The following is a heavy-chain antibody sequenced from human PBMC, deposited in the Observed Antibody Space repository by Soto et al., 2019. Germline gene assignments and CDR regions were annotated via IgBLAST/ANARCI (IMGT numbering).Heavy chain of an antibody. Sequence: AASVKVSCKASGYTFTGYYMHWVRQAPGRGLEWMGWINPNSGGTNYAQKFQGRVTMTRDTSISTAYMELSRLRSDDTAVYYCARDRSYDSSGYYPYYFDYWGQGTLVTVSS. CDR3: ARDRSYDSSGYYPYYFDY. CDR2: INPNSGGT. J-gene: IGHJ4*02. V-gene: IGHV1-2*02. D-gene: IGHD3-22*01. CDR1: GYTFTGYY.